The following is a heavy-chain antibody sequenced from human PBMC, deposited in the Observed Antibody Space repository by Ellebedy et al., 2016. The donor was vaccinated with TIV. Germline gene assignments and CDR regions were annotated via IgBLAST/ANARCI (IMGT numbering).Heavy chain of an antibody. D-gene: IGHD3-10*01. Sequence: SETLSLXXAVYGGSFSGYYWSWIRQPPGKGLEWIGYIYYSGSTNYNPSLKSRVTISVDTSKNQFSLKLSSVTAADTAVYYCARAKWFGEVDYWGQGTLVTVSS. CDR3: ARAKWFGEVDY. CDR2: IYYSGST. V-gene: IGHV4-59*01. CDR1: GGSFSGYY. J-gene: IGHJ4*02.